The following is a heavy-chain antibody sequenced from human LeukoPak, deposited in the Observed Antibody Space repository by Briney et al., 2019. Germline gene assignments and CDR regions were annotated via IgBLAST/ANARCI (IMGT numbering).Heavy chain of an antibody. D-gene: IGHD3-10*01. CDR2: ISSGSSAI. Sequence: PGGSLRLSCAASGSTFSSYNMNWVRQAPGKGLEWVSYISSGSSAIYYADSVKGRFTISRDNAKNSLFLQMNSLRAEDTAVYYCARNAGFYGSDYWGQGTLVTVSS. CDR3: ARNAGFYGSDY. CDR1: GSTFSSYN. J-gene: IGHJ4*02. V-gene: IGHV3-48*01.